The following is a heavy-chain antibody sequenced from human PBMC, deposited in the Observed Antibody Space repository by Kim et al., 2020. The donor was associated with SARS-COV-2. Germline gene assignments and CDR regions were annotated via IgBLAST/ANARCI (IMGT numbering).Heavy chain of an antibody. V-gene: IGHV4-61*02. CDR2: IYTSGST. CDR3: AVAPKGGGMDV. Sequence: SETLSLTCTVSGGSISSGSYYWSWIRQPAGKGLEWIGRIYTSGSTNYNPSLKSRVTISVDTSKNQFSLKLSSVTAADTAVYYCAVAPKGGGMDVWGQGTTVTVSS. J-gene: IGHJ6*02. CDR1: GGSISSGSYY. D-gene: IGHD5-12*01.